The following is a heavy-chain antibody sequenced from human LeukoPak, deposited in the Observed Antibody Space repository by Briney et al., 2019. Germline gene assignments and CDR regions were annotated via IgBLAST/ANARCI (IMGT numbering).Heavy chain of an antibody. J-gene: IGHJ4*02. CDR1: GYTFTSYG. CDR3: ARENYYDSSGYYLDY. D-gene: IGHD3-22*01. Sequence: ASVKVSCKASGYTFTSYGISWVRQAPGQGLEWMGWISAYNGNTNYAQKLQGRVTMTTDTSTSTAYMELSSLRSEDTAVYYCARENYYDSSGYYLDYWGQGTLVTVSS. V-gene: IGHV1-18*01. CDR2: ISAYNGNT.